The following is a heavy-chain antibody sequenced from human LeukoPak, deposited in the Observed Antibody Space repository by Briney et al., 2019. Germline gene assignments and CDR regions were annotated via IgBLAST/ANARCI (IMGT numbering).Heavy chain of an antibody. CDR2: INHSGST. Sequence: PGGSLRLSCAASGFTFSSYAMSWVRQPPGKGLEWIGEINHSGSTNYNPSLKSRVTISVDTSKNQFSLKLSSVTAADTAVYYCARAAAGIPFDYWGQGTLVTVSS. J-gene: IGHJ4*02. CDR1: GFTFSSYA. D-gene: IGHD6-13*01. CDR3: ARAAAGIPFDY. V-gene: IGHV4-34*01.